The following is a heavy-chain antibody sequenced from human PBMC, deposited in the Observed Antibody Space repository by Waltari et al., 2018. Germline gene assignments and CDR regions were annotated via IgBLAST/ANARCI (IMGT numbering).Heavy chain of an antibody. CDR2: IYPGDSDT. D-gene: IGHD6-19*01. V-gene: IGHV5-51*01. Sequence: EVQLVQSGAEVKKPGESLKISCKGSGYRFTSYWIGWVRQLPGKGLEWMGIIYPGDSDTRYSPSFQGHVTISADKTISTAYLQWSSLKASDTAMYYCARQGDSSGWYDWFDPWGQGTLVTVSS. J-gene: IGHJ5*02. CDR3: ARQGDSSGWYDWFDP. CDR1: GYRFTSYW.